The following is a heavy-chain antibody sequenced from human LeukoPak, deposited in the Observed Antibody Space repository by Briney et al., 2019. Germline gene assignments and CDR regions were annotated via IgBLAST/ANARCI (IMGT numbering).Heavy chain of an antibody. V-gene: IGHV3-30-3*01. CDR1: GFTFSSYA. Sequence: PGRSLRLSCAASGFTFSSYAMHWVRQAPGKGLEWVAVISYDGSNKYYADSVKGRFTISRDNSKNTLYLQMNSLRAEDTAVYYCAKDQGVEWWLRAGLDYWGQGTLVTVSS. CDR3: AKDQGVEWWLRAGLDY. J-gene: IGHJ4*02. CDR2: ISYDGSNK. D-gene: IGHD5-12*01.